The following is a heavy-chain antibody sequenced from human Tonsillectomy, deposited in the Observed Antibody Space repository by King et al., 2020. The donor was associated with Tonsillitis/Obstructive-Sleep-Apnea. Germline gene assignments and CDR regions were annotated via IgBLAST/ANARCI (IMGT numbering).Heavy chain of an antibody. Sequence: QLVESGGDLVQPGGSLRLSCGASGFIFSNFWMHWVRQPPGKGLWLVSRINVDVRSTSSPDSVRGLYTISRDNARKTLYLQMNSLTVEDTAVYYCQFSSSSGPDYWGQGTLVTVAS. CDR1: GFIFSNFW. J-gene: IGHJ4*02. CDR3: QFSSSSGPDY. D-gene: IGHD6-6*01. CDR2: INVDVRST. V-gene: IGHV3-74*01.